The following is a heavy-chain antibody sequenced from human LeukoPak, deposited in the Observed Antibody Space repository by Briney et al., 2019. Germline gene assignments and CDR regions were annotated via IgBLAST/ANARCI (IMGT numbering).Heavy chain of an antibody. Sequence: PSETLSLTCTVSGGSISSYYWSWIRQPAGKGLEWIGRIYTSGSTNYNPSLKSRVTMSVDTPKNQFSLKLSSVTAADTAVYYCASEKPSYYYDSSGYFVYWGQGTLVTVSS. V-gene: IGHV4-4*07. J-gene: IGHJ4*02. CDR3: ASEKPSYYYDSSGYFVY. D-gene: IGHD3-22*01. CDR1: GGSISSYY. CDR2: IYTSGST.